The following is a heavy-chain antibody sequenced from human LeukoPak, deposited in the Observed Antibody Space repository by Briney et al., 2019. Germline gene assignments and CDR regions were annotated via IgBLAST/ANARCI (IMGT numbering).Heavy chain of an antibody. CDR1: GGTFSSYA. CDR2: IIPILGIA. Sequence: GSSVKVSCKASGGTFSSYAISWVRQAPGQGLEWMGRIIPILGIANYAQKFQGRVTITADESTSTAYMELSSLRSEDTAVYYCARLNSYGHNFDYWGQGTLVTVSS. J-gene: IGHJ4*02. V-gene: IGHV1-69*04. CDR3: ARLNSYGHNFDY. D-gene: IGHD5-18*01.